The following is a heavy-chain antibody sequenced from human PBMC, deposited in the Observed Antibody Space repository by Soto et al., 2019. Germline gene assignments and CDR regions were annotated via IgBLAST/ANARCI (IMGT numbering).Heavy chain of an antibody. V-gene: IGHV4-30-4*08. CDR1: GGSISSDYYH. D-gene: IGHD2-21*02. J-gene: IGHJ6*02. CDR2: IHHSGSI. Sequence: SETLSLTYTVSGGSISSDYYHWTWIRQSPGKGLEWIGYIHHSGSILYNPSLKSRVTISVDTSKNQFSLHLSSVTAADTAVYFCAREDDGGDSLDVWGQGTTVTVSS. CDR3: AREDDGGDSLDV.